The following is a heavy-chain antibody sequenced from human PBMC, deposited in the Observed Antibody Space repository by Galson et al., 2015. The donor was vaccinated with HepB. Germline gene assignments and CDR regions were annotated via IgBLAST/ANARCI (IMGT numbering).Heavy chain of an antibody. CDR2: ISSSSRYI. CDR1: GFTFSSYS. Sequence: SLRLSCAASGFTFSSYSMNWVRQAPGKGLEWVSSISSSSRYIYYADSVKGRFTISRDNAKNSLYLQMNSLRAEDTAVYYCARGVGYSCSGGSCQGWFDAWGQGTLVTVSS. V-gene: IGHV3-21*01. J-gene: IGHJ5*02. CDR3: ARGVGYSCSGGSCQGWFDA. D-gene: IGHD2-15*01.